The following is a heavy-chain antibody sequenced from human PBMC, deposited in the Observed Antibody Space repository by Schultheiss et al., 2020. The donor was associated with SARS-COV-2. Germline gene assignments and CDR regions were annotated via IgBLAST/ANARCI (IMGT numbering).Heavy chain of an antibody. Sequence: GESLKISCAASGFSFRNYWMHWVRQIPGKGLVWVSRINSDGSASSYADSVQGRFTVSRDNAGNTLYLQMNNLRVEDTAIYYCARARAEQHLPFSWGPIPHPTTWGDPWGQGTLVTVSS. CDR2: INSDGSAS. CDR3: ARARAEQHLPFSWGPIPHPTTWGDP. V-gene: IGHV3-74*01. J-gene: IGHJ5*02. D-gene: IGHD6-13*01. CDR1: GFSFRNYW.